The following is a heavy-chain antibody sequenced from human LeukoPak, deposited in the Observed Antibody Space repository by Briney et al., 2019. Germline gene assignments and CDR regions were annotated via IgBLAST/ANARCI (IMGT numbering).Heavy chain of an antibody. CDR1: GYSISSGYF. Sequence: SETLSLTCTVSGYSISSGYFWGWIRQPPGKGLEWIGGVHHSGSTYYNPSLKSRVTISVDTSKNQFSLKLSSVTAADTAVYYCAKMGVMVVPPYFEDWGQGTLVTVSS. V-gene: IGHV4-38-2*02. CDR3: AKMGVMVVPPYFED. CDR2: VHHSGST. J-gene: IGHJ4*02. D-gene: IGHD2-21*01.